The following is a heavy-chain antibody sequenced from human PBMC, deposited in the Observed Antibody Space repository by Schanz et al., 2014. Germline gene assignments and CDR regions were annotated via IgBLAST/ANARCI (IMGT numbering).Heavy chain of an antibody. CDR1: GFTLSSYA. D-gene: IGHD2-21*01. CDR2: ISYDGSNK. V-gene: IGHV3-30-3*01. Sequence: QVQLVESGGGVVQPGRSLRLSCAAYGFTLSSYAMHWVRQAPGKGLEWVAVISYDGSNKYYADSVKGRFTISRDNSKNTLYLQMNTLRAEDTAVYYCARDLPYCDGGKCYSDGVDIWGQGTLVTISS. CDR3: ARDLPYCDGGKCYSDGVDI. J-gene: IGHJ3*02.